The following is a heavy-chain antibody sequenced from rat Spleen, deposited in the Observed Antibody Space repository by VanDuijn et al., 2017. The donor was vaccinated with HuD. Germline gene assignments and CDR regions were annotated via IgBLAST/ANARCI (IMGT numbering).Heavy chain of an antibody. J-gene: IGHJ4*01. Sequence: EVQLVESDGGLVQPGRSLKLSCAASGFTFSDYYMAWVRQAPTKGLEWVASISTGGGNTSYRDSVKGRFTIARDNAKSTLYLEMDSLRSEDTATYYCARLEYYGLPSVMDAWGQGASVTASS. CDR2: ISTGGGNT. D-gene: IGHD1-6*01. CDR3: ARLEYYGLPSVMDA. CDR1: GFTFSDYY. V-gene: IGHV5-25*01.